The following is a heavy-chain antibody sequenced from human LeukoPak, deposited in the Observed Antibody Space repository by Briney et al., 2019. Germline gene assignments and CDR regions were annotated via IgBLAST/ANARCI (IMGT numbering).Heavy chain of an antibody. V-gene: IGHV1-24*01. D-gene: IGHD1-26*01. CDR1: GYTLTELS. Sequence: ASVKVAFQVSGYTLTELSMHWVRQTPGKGLEWMGGFDPEYGGTIYAQKFQGRVTMTADTSTETASMELSSLRSEDTAVYYSATGDSLFVGATKYGWFDPWGQGTLVTVSS. CDR2: FDPEYGGT. CDR3: ATGDSLFVGATKYGWFDP. J-gene: IGHJ5*02.